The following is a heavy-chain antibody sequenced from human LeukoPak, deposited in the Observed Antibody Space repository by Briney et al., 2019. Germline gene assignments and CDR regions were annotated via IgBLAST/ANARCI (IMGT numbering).Heavy chain of an antibody. CDR1: GFTVSSNY. CDR3: ARDLVYDSSGYYYYYYGMDV. Sequence: PGGSLRLSCAASGFTVSSNYMSWVRQAPGKGLEWVSVIYSGGSTYYADSVKGRFTISRDNSRNTLYLQMNSLRAEDTAVYYCARDLVYDSSGYYYYYYGMDVWGQGTTVTVSS. J-gene: IGHJ6*02. V-gene: IGHV3-66*01. D-gene: IGHD3-22*01. CDR2: IYSGGST.